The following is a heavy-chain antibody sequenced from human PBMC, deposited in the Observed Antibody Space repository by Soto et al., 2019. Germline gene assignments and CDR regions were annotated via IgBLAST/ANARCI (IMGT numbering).Heavy chain of an antibody. V-gene: IGHV4-30-2*01. CDR3: ARESGAGATNWFEP. D-gene: IGHD1-26*01. Sequence: QQQLQESGSGLVKPSQTLSLTCAVSGGSISSGGYSWRWIRQPPGKGLEWIGDINYSGSTYYNPSLKSRATISIDRSKNHFSLELTSVTAADTAVYYCARESGAGATNWFEPWGQGTLVTVSS. CDR1: GGSISSGGYS. J-gene: IGHJ5*02. CDR2: INYSGST.